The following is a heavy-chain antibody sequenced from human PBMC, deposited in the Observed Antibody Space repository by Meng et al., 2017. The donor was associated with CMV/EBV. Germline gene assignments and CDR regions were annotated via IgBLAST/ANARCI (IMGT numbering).Heavy chain of an antibody. CDR2: IYYSGST. D-gene: IGHD6-13*01. J-gene: IGHJ4*02. CDR1: GCSISSYY. Sequence: GSLRLSCTVSGCSISSYYWSWIRQPPGKGLEWIGYIYYSGSTNYNPSLKSRVTISVDTSKNQFSLKLSSVTAADTAVYYCAGQNVAAAAGTVFDYWGQGTLVTVSS. V-gene: IGHV4-59*01. CDR3: AGQNVAAAAGTVFDY.